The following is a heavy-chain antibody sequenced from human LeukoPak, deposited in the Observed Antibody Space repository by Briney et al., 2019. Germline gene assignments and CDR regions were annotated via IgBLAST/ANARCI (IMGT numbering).Heavy chain of an antibody. CDR3: ARGASGTLYDAFDI. D-gene: IGHD1-26*01. V-gene: IGHV4-59*01. J-gene: IGHJ3*02. CDR2: IYYSGTT. CDR1: GGSISTYY. Sequence: SETLSLTCTVSGGSISTYYWSWIRQPPGVGLEWIGSIYYSGTTHSNPSLKSRATISVDTSKNHLSLKVNSVTAADTAVYYCARGASGTLYDAFDIWGRGTMVTVSS.